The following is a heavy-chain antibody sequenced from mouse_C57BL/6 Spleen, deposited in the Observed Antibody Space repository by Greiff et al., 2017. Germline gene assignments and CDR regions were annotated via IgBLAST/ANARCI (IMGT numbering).Heavy chain of an antibody. J-gene: IGHJ1*03. Sequence: EVQLVESGGGLVKPGGSLKLSCAVSGFTFSSYTMSWIRQTPEKRLEWVATISGGGGNTYYPDSVKGRFTISRDNAKNTLYLQMSSLRSEDTALYYSARRDENWYFDVWGTGTTVTVSS. CDR1: GFTFSSYT. V-gene: IGHV5-9*01. CDR3: ARRDENWYFDV. D-gene: IGHD3-3*01. CDR2: ISGGGGNT.